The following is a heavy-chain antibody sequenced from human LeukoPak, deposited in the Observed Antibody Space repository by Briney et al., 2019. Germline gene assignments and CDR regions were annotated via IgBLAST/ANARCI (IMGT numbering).Heavy chain of an antibody. CDR1: GFTFSSYW. D-gene: IGHD5-18*01. CDR3: ARGYSYGRDAFDI. V-gene: IGHV3-7*01. J-gene: IGHJ3*02. CDR2: IKQDGSEK. Sequence: GGSLRLSCAASGFTFSSYWMSWVRQAPGKGLEWVANIKQDGSEKYYVDSVKGRFTISRDNAKNSLYLQMNSLRAEDTAVYYCARGYSYGRDAFDIWGQGTMVTVSS.